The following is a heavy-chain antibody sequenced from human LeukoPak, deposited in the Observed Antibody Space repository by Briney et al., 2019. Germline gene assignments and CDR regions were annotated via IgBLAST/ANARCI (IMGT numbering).Heavy chain of an antibody. CDR2: INHSGST. CDR3: ARGWGAAAGDGFDP. D-gene: IGHD6-13*01. Sequence: PSETLSLTCAVYGGSFSGYYWSWIRRPPGKGLEWIGEINHSGSTNYNPSLKSRVTISVDTSKNQFSLKLSSVTAADTAVYYCARGWGAAAGDGFDPGGQGTLVTVSS. CDR1: GGSFSGYY. V-gene: IGHV4-34*01. J-gene: IGHJ5*02.